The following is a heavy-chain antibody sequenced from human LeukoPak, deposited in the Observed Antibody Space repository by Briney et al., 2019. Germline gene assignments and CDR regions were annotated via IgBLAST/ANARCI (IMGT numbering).Heavy chain of an antibody. CDR3: ARSYSGSIYYEDWFDP. CDR2: IIPIFGTA. Sequence: ASVKVSCKASGGTFSSYAISWVRQAPGQGLEWMGGIIPIFGTANYAQKFQGRVTITTDESTSTAYMELSSLRSEDTAVYYCARSYSGSIYYEDWFDPWGQGTLVTVSS. V-gene: IGHV1-69*05. CDR1: GGTFSSYA. J-gene: IGHJ5*02. D-gene: IGHD1-26*01.